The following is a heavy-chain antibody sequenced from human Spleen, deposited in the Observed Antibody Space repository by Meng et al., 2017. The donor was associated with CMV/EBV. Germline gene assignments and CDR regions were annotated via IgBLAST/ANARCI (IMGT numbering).Heavy chain of an antibody. CDR1: GFTFSNYW. D-gene: IGHD2-8*01. CDR2: IKYDGSSI. Sequence: GESLKISCAASGFTFSNYWMSWVRQAPGKGLEWVAFIKYDGSSIYYVDSVKGRFTISRDNSKNTMYLQMNSLGPEDTAVYYCAKDTLAGVWQYYGMDVWGQGTTVTVSS. J-gene: IGHJ6*02. CDR3: AKDTLAGVWQYYGMDV. V-gene: IGHV3-30*02.